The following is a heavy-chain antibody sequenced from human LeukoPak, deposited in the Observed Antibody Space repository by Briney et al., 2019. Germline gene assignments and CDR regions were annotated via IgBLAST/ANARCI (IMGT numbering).Heavy chain of an antibody. CDR1: GGTFSSYA. V-gene: IGHV1-69*13. CDR2: IIPIFGTA. J-gene: IGHJ4*02. Sequence: SVKVSCKASGGTFSSYAISWVRQAPGQGLEWMGGIIPIFGTANYAQKFQGRVTITADESTSTAYMELSSLRSEDTAVYYCARQNVVPAARSYFDYWGQGTLVTVSS. D-gene: IGHD2-2*01. CDR3: ARQNVVPAARSYFDY.